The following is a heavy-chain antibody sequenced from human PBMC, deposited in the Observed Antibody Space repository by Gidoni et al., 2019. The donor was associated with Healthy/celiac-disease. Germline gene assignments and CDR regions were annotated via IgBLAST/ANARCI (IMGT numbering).Heavy chain of an antibody. CDR1: GFTFSSYG. Sequence: QVQLVESGGGVVQPGRSLRLSCAASGFTFSSYGMPWVRQAPGKGLAWVAVIWYDGSNKYYADSVKGRFTISRDNSKNTLYLQMNSLRAEDTAVYYCARASKGYCSGGSCYVYGMDVWGQGTTVTVSS. CDR3: ARASKGYCSGGSCYVYGMDV. J-gene: IGHJ6*02. CDR2: IWYDGSNK. V-gene: IGHV3-33*01. D-gene: IGHD2-15*01.